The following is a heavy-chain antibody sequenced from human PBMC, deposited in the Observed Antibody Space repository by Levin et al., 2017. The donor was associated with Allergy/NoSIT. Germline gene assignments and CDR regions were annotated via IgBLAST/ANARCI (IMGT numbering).Heavy chain of an antibody. D-gene: IGHD3-22*01. CDR1: GFTFSSYG. Sequence: GESLKISCAASGFTFSSYGMHWVRQAPGKGLEWVAVISYDGSNKYYADSVKGRFTISRDNSKNTLYLQMNSLRAEDTAVYYCAKDFYDSSGYYYYYYGMDVWGQGTTVTVSS. CDR2: ISYDGSNK. CDR3: AKDFYDSSGYYYYYYGMDV. V-gene: IGHV3-30*18. J-gene: IGHJ6*02.